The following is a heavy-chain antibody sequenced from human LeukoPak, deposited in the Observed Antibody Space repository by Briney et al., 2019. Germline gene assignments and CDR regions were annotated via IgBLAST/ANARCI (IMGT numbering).Heavy chain of an antibody. CDR1: GFTFSSYA. CDR3: ARYPRGIGSFDY. CDR2: ISGSGGST. J-gene: IGHJ4*02. V-gene: IGHV3-23*01. D-gene: IGHD1-26*01. Sequence: GGSLRLSCAASGFTFSSYAMSWVRQAPGKGLEWVSAISGSGGSTYYADSVKGRFTISRDNSKNTLYLQMNSLRAEDTAVYYCARYPRGIGSFDYWGQGTLVTVSS.